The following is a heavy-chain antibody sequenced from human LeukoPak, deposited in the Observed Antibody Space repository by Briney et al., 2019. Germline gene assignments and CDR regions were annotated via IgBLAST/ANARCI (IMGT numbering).Heavy chain of an antibody. CDR3: ARERGGGHPISVVVPAQEDY. D-gene: IGHD2-2*01. Sequence: KPSETLSLTCAVSGYSISSGYYWGWIRQPPGKGLEWIGSIYHSGSTYYNPSLKSRVTISVDTSKNQFSLKLSSVTAADTAVYYCARERGGGHPISVVVPAQEDYWGQGTLVTVSS. V-gene: IGHV4-38-2*02. J-gene: IGHJ4*02. CDR2: IYHSGST. CDR1: GYSISSGYY.